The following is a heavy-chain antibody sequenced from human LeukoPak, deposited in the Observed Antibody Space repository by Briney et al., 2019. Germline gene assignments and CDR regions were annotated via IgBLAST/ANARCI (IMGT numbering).Heavy chain of an antibody. CDR3: ARHKGYKSNDNWFDP. J-gene: IGHJ5*02. CDR1: GGSFSGYY. CDR2: INHSGST. Sequence: PSETLSLTCAVYGGSFSGYYWSWIRQPPGKGLEWIGEINHSGSTNYNPSLMSRVTISVDTSKNQLSLKLSSVTAADTAVYYCARHKGYKSNDNWFDPWGQGTLVTVSS. V-gene: IGHV4-34*01. D-gene: IGHD5-18*01.